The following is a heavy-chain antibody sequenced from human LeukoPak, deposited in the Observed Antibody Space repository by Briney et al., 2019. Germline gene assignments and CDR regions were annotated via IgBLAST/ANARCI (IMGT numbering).Heavy chain of an antibody. Sequence: GGSLRLSRAASGFTFSSYAMSWVRQAPGKGLEWVSAISGSGGSTYYADSVKGRFTISRDNAKNSLYLQMNSLRAEDTAVYYCARDRAYSGYDLMDWGQGTLVTVSS. J-gene: IGHJ4*02. CDR1: GFTFSSYA. D-gene: IGHD5-12*01. CDR2: ISGSGGST. V-gene: IGHV3-23*01. CDR3: ARDRAYSGYDLMD.